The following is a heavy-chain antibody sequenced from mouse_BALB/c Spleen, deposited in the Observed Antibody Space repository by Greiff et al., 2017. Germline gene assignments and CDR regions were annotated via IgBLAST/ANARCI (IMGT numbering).Heavy chain of an antibody. CDR2: INPSNGGT. V-gene: IGHV1S81*02. CDR1: GYTFTSYY. CDR3: TTNWDYAMDY. J-gene: IGHJ4*01. D-gene: IGHD4-1*01. Sequence: QVQLQQSGAELVKPGASVTLSCKASGYTFTSYYMYWVKQRPGQGLEWIGEINPSNGGTNFNEKFKSKATLTVDKSSSTAYMQLSSLTSEDSAVYYCTTNWDYAMDYWGQGTSVTVSS.